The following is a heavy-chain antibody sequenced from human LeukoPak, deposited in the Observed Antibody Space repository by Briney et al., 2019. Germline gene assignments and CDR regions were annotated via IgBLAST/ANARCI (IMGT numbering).Heavy chain of an antibody. V-gene: IGHV4-4*07. J-gene: IGHJ5*02. D-gene: IGHD1-26*01. Sequence: PSETLSLTCTVSGGSISSYYWSWIRQPAGKGLEWIGRIYTSGSTNYNPSLKSRVTMSVDTSKNQFSLKLSSVTAADTAVYYCAREAASAIVGATAWFDPWGQGTLVTVSS. CDR3: AREAASAIVGATAWFDP. CDR2: IYTSGST. CDR1: GGSISSYY.